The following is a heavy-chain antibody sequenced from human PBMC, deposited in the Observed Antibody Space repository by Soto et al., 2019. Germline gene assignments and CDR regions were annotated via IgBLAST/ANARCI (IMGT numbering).Heavy chain of an antibody. D-gene: IGHD3-10*01. Sequence: QVQLQQWGAGLLKPSETLSLTCAVYGGSFSGYYWSWVRQPPGKGLEWIGEINHSGSTNSNPSLTSRVTISVDTSKNHFSLKLSSVTAADTALYYCARGPLRGRFDPWGQGTLVTVSS. CDR1: GGSFSGYY. CDR2: INHSGST. CDR3: ARGPLRGRFDP. J-gene: IGHJ5*02. V-gene: IGHV4-34*01.